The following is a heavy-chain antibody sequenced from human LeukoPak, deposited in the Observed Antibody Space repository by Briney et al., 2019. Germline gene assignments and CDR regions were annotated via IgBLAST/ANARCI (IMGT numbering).Heavy chain of an antibody. CDR1: GGSISRGVHY. Sequence: SETLSLTCAASGGSISRGVHYWTWIRQHPGKGLEWIGYIYDSGSTNYNPSLKSRVTISVDTSKNQFSLKLSSVTAADTAVYYCARRGRFGGRDGGEGFDLWGQGTMVTVSS. J-gene: IGHJ3*01. CDR3: ARRGRFGGRDGGEGFDL. V-gene: IGHV4-31*11. CDR2: IYDSGST. D-gene: IGHD3-16*01.